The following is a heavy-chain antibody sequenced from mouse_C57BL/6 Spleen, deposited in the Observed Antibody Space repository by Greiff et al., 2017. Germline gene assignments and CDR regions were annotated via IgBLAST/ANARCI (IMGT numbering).Heavy chain of an antibody. V-gene: IGHV3-6*01. D-gene: IGHD3-2*02. CDR1: GYSITSGYY. Sequence: EVKLLESGPGLVKPSQSLSLTCSVTGYSITSGYYWNWIRQFPGNKLEWMGYISYDGSNNYNPSLKNRISITRDTSKNQFFLKLNSVTTEDTATYYCAGGSSGDYAMDYWGQGTSVTVSS. J-gene: IGHJ4*01. CDR2: ISYDGSN. CDR3: AGGSSGDYAMDY.